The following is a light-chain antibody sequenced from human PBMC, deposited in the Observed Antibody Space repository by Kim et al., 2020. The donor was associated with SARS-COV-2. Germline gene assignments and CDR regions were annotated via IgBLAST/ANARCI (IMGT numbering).Light chain of an antibody. CDR2: RNN. CDR3: ATWDDSLRACV. J-gene: IGLJ3*02. V-gene: IGLV1-47*01. CDR1: TSNIGSNS. Sequence: GKRVTISCYGSTSNIGSNSVSWNQQLPGTAPKLLIYRNNQRTSGVPDRFAGTRSGNSASLANSGLRSEDEGDFYCATWDDSLRACVFGGGTKLTV.